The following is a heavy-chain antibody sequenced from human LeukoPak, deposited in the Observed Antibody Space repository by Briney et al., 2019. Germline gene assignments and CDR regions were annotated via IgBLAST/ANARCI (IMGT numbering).Heavy chain of an antibody. J-gene: IGHJ6*03. Sequence: SETLSLTCAVYGGSFSGYYWSWIRQPPGKGLEWIGEINHSGSTNYNPSLKSRVTISVDTSKNQFSLKLSSVTAADTAVYYCARYCSSTSRKYYYMDVWGRGTTVTVSS. V-gene: IGHV4-34*01. CDR2: INHSGST. CDR3: ARYCSSTSRKYYYMDV. D-gene: IGHD2-2*01. CDR1: GGSFSGYY.